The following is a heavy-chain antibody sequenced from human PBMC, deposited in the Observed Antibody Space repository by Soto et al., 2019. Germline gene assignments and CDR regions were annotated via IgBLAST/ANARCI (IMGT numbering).Heavy chain of an antibody. J-gene: IGHJ4*02. CDR3: ARDFRYSSSD. D-gene: IGHD6-6*01. V-gene: IGHV3-74*01. Sequence: EVQLVESGGGLVQPGGSLRLSCAASGFTFSNYWMHWVRQAPGKGLVWVSRINSDGSSTSDADSVQGRFTISRDNAKNTLYLQMGSLRAEDMAVYYCARDFRYSSSDWGQGILVTVSS. CDR1: GFTFSNYW. CDR2: INSDGSST.